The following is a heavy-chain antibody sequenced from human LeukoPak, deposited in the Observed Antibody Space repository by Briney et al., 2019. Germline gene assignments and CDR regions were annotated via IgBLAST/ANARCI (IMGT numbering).Heavy chain of an antibody. CDR1: GFSFSSYS. CDR3: VRDRCSGGSCYWFDP. J-gene: IGHJ5*02. D-gene: IGHD2-15*01. V-gene: IGHV3-48*02. CDR2: ISSSSSDK. Sequence: GRSLRLSCAVSGFSFSSYSMNWVRQAPGKGLEWVSHISSSSSDKYYADSVKGRFTVSRDTAKSSLYLQMNSLRDEDTAIYYCVRDRCSGGSCYWFDPWGQGTLVTVSS.